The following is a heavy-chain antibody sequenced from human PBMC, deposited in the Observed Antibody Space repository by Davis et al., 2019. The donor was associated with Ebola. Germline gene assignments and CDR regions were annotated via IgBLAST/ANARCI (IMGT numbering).Heavy chain of an antibody. J-gene: IGHJ6*02. D-gene: IGHD4-11*01. V-gene: IGHV1-18*01. Sequence: ASVKVSCKASGYTFTSYGISWVRQAPGQGLEWMGWISAYNGNTNYAQKLQGRVTMTTDTSTSTAYMELRSLRSDDTAVYYCARDPRPYSKHDYYYYYGMDVWGQGTTVTVSS. CDR3: ARDPRPYSKHDYYYYYGMDV. CDR2: ISAYNGNT. CDR1: GYTFTSYG.